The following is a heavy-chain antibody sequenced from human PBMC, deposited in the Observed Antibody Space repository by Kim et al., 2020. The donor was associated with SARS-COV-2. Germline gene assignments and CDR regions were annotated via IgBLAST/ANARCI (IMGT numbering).Heavy chain of an antibody. CDR3: ARDSYSRRGGSYYSYGMDV. V-gene: IGHV3-74*01. D-gene: IGHD1-26*01. J-gene: IGHJ6*02. Sequence: RLTISRDNAKNTLYLQMNSLRAEDTAVYYCARDSYSRRGGSYYSYGMDVWGQGATVTVSS.